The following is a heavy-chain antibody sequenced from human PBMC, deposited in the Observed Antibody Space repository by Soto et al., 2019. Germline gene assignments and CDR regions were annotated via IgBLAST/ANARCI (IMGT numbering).Heavy chain of an antibody. CDR2: IIPIFGTA. CDR3: ARGYCTNGVCYKGYYYGMDV. CDR1: GGTFSSYA. D-gene: IGHD2-8*01. Sequence: QVQLVQSGAEVKKPGSSVKVSCKASGGTFSSYAISWVRQAPGQGLEWMGGIIPIFGTANYAQKFQGRVRITADESTSTAYMEMSSLRSEDTAVYYCARGYCTNGVCYKGYYYGMDVWGQGTTVTVSS. V-gene: IGHV1-69*01. J-gene: IGHJ6*02.